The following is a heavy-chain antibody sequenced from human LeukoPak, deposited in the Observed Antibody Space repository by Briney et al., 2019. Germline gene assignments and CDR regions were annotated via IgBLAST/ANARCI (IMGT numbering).Heavy chain of an antibody. Sequence: GGSLRLSCAASGFTFSSYGMHWVRQAPGKGLEWVAFIRYDGSNKYYADSVKGRFTISRDNSNNTLYLQMNSLRAEDTAVYYCAKTLFIAPVTTVTTAFDYWGQGTLVTVSS. CDR3: AKTLFIAPVTTVTTAFDY. D-gene: IGHD4-17*01. J-gene: IGHJ4*02. V-gene: IGHV3-30*02. CDR2: IRYDGSNK. CDR1: GFTFSSYG.